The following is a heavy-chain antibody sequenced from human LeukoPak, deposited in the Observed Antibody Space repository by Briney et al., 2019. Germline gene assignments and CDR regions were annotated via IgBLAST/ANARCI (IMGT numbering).Heavy chain of an antibody. V-gene: IGHV4-4*07. CDR1: GASINSHY. CDR2: IYISGST. Sequence: KPSETLSLTCTVSGASINSHYWSWIRQPAGKGLEWIGRIYISGSTNYNSSLQSRVTMSVGTSKNQFSLKLSSVTAADTAVYYCARALNPLPGTYYFDYWGQGTLVTVSS. D-gene: IGHD2-15*01. J-gene: IGHJ4*02. CDR3: ARALNPLPGTYYFDY.